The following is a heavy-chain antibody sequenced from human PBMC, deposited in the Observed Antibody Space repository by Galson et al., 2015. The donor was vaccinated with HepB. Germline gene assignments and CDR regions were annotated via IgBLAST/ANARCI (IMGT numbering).Heavy chain of an antibody. J-gene: IGHJ4*02. CDR1: GGTFSSYA. Sequence: SVKVSCKASGGTFSSYAISWVRQAPGQGLEWMGRIIPILGIANYAQNFQGRVTITADKSTSTAYMELSSLRSEDTAVYYCANSIVVVPAAAEYYFDYWGQGTLVTVSS. CDR3: ANSIVVVPAAAEYYFDY. V-gene: IGHV1-69*04. D-gene: IGHD2-2*01. CDR2: IIPILGIA.